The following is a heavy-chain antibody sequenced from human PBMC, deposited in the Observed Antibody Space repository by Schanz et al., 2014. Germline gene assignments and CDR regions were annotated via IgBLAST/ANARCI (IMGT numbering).Heavy chain of an antibody. Sequence: VQLEQSGAEVKKPGSSVKVSCKASGGTFSSFGINWVRQAPGQGLEWMGRIIPSLGLAKYEQKFQDKVTITADTSTTTAYMESSGLRSEDTAVYYCARGTMPGTFDIWGQGTMVTVSS. J-gene: IGHJ3*02. CDR1: GGTFSSFG. D-gene: IGHD2-2*01. CDR2: IIPSLGLA. V-gene: IGHV1-69*02. CDR3: ARGTMPGTFDI.